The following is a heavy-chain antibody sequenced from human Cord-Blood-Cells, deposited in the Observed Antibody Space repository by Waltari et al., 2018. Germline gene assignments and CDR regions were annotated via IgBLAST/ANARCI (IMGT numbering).Heavy chain of an antibody. CDR3: ARAGGGHYDSSGYAKYYYYGMDV. J-gene: IGHJ6*02. CDR1: GFTFSDYY. D-gene: IGHD3-22*01. CDR2: ISSSGSTI. Sequence: QVQLVESGGGLVKPGGSLRLSCAASGFTFSDYYMSWIRQAPGKGLDWVSYISSSGSTIYYADSVKGRLTICRDTAKNSLYLQMNSLRAEDTAVYYCARAGGGHYDSSGYAKYYYYGMDVWGQGTTVTVSS. V-gene: IGHV3-11*01.